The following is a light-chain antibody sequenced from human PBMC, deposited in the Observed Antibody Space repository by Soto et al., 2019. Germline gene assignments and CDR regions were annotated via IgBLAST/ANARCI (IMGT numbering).Light chain of an antibody. J-gene: IGKJ1*01. Sequence: EIVLTQSPGTLSLSPGERATLSCRASQSVSSKYLAWYQQKPGQAPRVLIYDASNRATGIPARFSGSGSGTDFTLTISSLEPEDFAVYYCQQYGSSGTFGQGTKVDIK. CDR3: QQYGSSGT. CDR1: QSVSSKY. V-gene: IGKV3-20*01. CDR2: DAS.